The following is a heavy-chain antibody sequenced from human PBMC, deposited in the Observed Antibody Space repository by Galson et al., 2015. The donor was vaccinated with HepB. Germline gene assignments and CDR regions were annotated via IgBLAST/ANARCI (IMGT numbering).Heavy chain of an antibody. D-gene: IGHD2-15*01. V-gene: IGHV5-51*01. CDR2: IYPGDSDT. J-gene: IGHJ3*02. CDR3: ARSVPAQDSSYDAFDI. Sequence: QSGAEVKKPGESLKISCKGSGYSFTSYWIGWVRQMPGKGLEWMGIIYPGDSDTRYSPSFQGQVTISADKSISTAYLQWSSLKASDTAMYYCARSVPAQDSSYDAFDIWGQGTMVTVSS. CDR1: GYSFTSYW.